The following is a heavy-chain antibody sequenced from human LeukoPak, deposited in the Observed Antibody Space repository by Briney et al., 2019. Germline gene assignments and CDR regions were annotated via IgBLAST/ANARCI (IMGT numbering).Heavy chain of an antibody. D-gene: IGHD6-13*01. Sequence: PSETLSLTCTVSGGSISSYYWSWIRQPPGKGLEWIGYIYYSGSTNYNPSLKSRVTISVDTSKNQFSLKLSSVTAADTAVYYCATTTLSAAGPWFDPWGQGTLVTVSS. CDR1: GGSISSYY. J-gene: IGHJ5*02. CDR3: ATTTLSAAGPWFDP. CDR2: IYYSGST. V-gene: IGHV4-59*12.